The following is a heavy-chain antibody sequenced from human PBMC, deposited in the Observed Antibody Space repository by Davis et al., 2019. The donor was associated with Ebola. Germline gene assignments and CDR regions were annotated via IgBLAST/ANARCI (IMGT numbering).Heavy chain of an antibody. CDR2: IYPADSDT. J-gene: IGHJ4*02. V-gene: IGHV5-51*01. CDR1: GYSFTNFW. Sequence: GESLKISCQGSGYSFTNFWIGWVRQMPGKGLEWMGVIYPADSDTRYSPSFQVSADKSISTAYLQWSSLKASDTAMYYCARVGYNWNYFDYWGQGTLVTVSS. CDR3: ARVGYNWNYFDY. D-gene: IGHD1-20*01.